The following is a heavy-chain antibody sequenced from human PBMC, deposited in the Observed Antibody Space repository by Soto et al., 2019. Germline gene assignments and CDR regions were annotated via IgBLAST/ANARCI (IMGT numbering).Heavy chain of an antibody. CDR1: GGTFSSYA. V-gene: IGHV1-69*06. Sequence: QVQLVQSGAEVKKPGSSVKVSCKASGGTFSSYAISWVRQAPGQGLEWMGGIIPIFGTANHAQKFQGRVTITADKSTSTAYMELSSLRSEDTAVYYCARNPPYYYDSSGYFPDWGQGTLVTVSS. CDR2: IIPIFGTA. J-gene: IGHJ4*02. D-gene: IGHD3-22*01. CDR3: ARNPPYYYDSSGYFPD.